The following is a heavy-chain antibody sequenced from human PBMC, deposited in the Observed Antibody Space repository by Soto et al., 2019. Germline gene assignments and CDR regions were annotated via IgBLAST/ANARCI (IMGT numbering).Heavy chain of an antibody. J-gene: IGHJ6*02. Sequence: ASVKVSCKASGYTFTSYGISWVRQAPGQGLEWMGWISAYNSNTNYAQKLQGRVTMTTATSTSTAYMELRSLRSDDTAVYYCASGSRPTYSYGSGIATSYHGIDVWGQATSVPVSS. D-gene: IGHD3-10*01. CDR1: GYTFTSYG. V-gene: IGHV1-18*04. CDR3: ASGSRPTYSYGSGIATSYHGIDV. CDR2: ISAYNSNT.